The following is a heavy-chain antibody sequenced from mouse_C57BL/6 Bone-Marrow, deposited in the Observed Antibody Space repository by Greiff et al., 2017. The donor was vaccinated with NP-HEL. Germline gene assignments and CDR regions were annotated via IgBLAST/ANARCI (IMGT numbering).Heavy chain of an antibody. CDR1: GYTFTDYY. D-gene: IGHD2-5*01. V-gene: IGHV1-76*01. J-gene: IGHJ3*01. Sequence: QVQLQQSGAELVRPGASVKLSCKASGYTFTDYYINWVKQRPGQGLEWIARIYPGSGNTYYNEKFKGKATLTADKSSSTAYMQLSSLTSEDSAVYFCARSDSKHGAYWGQGTLVTVSA. CDR2: IYPGSGNT. CDR3: ARSDSKHGAY.